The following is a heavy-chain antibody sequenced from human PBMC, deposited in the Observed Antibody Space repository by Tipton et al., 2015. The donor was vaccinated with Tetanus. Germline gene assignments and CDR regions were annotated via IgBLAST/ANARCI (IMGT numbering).Heavy chain of an antibody. J-gene: IGHJ6*03. Sequence: TLSLTCTVSGGSISSSRYYWGWIRQPPGKGLEWIGSIYYSGSTYYNPSLKSRLTISVDTSKNQLSLKLSSVTAADTAVYYCARHVEQLVPYYYYKDVWGEGTTVTVSS. CDR1: GGSISSSRYY. D-gene: IGHD6-6*01. CDR2: IYYSGST. CDR3: ARHVEQLVPYYYYKDV. V-gene: IGHV4-39*01.